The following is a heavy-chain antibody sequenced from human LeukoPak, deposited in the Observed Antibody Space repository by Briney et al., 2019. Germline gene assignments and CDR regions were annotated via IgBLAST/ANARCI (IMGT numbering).Heavy chain of an antibody. CDR2: ISTTSSSI. CDR3: ARVRGTYYFDY. D-gene: IGHD1-26*01. J-gene: IGHJ4*02. V-gene: IGHV3-48*01. CDR1: GFTFSSYS. Sequence: TGGSLRLSCAASGFTFSSYSMNWVRQAPGRGLEWVSYISTTSSSIYYADSVKGRFTISRDNAKNSLYLQINSLRAEDTAVYYCARVRGTYYFDYWGQGTLVTVSS.